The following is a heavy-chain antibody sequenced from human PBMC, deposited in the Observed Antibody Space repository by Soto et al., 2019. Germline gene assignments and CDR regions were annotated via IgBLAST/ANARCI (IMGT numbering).Heavy chain of an antibody. CDR3: VKNSGWFNT. D-gene: IGHD3-10*01. J-gene: IGHJ5*02. Sequence: QLLQSGGDLVQPGGSLTLSCAASGFTFGTTDMSWVRQAPGEGLEWVSTIAGSGGIKYYADAVKGRFTISRDNSRNTVYLKMNILRGDDTALYYCVKNSGWFNTWGQGALVTVYS. CDR1: GFTFGTTD. V-gene: IGHV3-23*01. CDR2: IAGSGGIK.